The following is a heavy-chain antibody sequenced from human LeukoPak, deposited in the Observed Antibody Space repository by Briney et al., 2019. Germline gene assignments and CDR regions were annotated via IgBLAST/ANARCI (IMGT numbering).Heavy chain of an antibody. J-gene: IGHJ3*02. CDR1: GGSISSSSCY. D-gene: IGHD1-26*01. CDR2: IYYSGST. V-gene: IGHV4-39*07. Sequence: PSETLSLTCTVSGGSISSSSCYWGWIRQPPGKGLEWIGSIYYSGSTYYNPSLKSRVTISVDTSKNQFSLKLSSVTAADTAVYYSARDWWEGAEGDAFDIWGQGTMVTVSS. CDR3: ARDWWEGAEGDAFDI.